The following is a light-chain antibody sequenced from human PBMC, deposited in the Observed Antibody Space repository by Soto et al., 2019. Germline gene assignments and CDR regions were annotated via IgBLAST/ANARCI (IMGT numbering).Light chain of an antibody. CDR3: QQYGSSPRT. J-gene: IGKJ1*01. Sequence: DIVLTQSPGTLFLSPGERATLSCRASQSVSSNLAWYQQKPGQAPRLLIYGASSRATGIPDRFSGSGSGTDFTLTISRLEPEDFAVYYCQQYGSSPRTFGQGTKVDIK. V-gene: IGKV3-20*01. CDR2: GAS. CDR1: QSVSSN.